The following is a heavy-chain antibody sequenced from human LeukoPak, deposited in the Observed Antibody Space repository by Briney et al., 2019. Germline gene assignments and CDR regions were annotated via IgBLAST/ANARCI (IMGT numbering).Heavy chain of an antibody. CDR2: IYSSGTT. J-gene: IGHJ3*02. D-gene: IGHD2/OR15-2a*01. V-gene: IGHV4-59*01. CDR3: AREDDFQGAFDI. CDR1: GSSISSYY. Sequence: SSETLSLTCTVSGSSISSYYWSWIRQPPGRGLEWIGHIYSSGTTNYNPSLKSRVTISVDTSKNQFSLKLSSVTAADTAVYYCAREDDFQGAFDIWGQGTMVTVSS.